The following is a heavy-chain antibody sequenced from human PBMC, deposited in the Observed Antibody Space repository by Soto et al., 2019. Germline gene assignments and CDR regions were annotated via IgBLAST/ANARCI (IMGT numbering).Heavy chain of an antibody. CDR1: GGSISDYY. V-gene: IGHV4-59*08. J-gene: IGHJ6*04. CDR3: ARQSGGYYYYGMDV. D-gene: IGHD1-26*01. CDR2: IYYSGTT. Sequence: SQTLSLTCTVSGGSISDYYWSWIRQPPGKGLEWIGYIYYSGTTNYSPSLKSRVTISVDTSKNQFSLELSSVTAADSAIDDCARQSGGYYYYGMDVWCKGTTVT.